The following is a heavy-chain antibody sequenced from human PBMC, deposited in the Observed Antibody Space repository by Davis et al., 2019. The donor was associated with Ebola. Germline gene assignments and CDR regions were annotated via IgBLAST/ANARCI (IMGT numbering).Heavy chain of an antibody. CDR2: IYCSGIT. V-gene: IGHV4-39*01. Sequence: SETLSLTCTVSGGSIISSSSYWGWIRQPPRKGLEWIGSIYCSGITYYNPSLKSRVTISVDTSKNQFSLKLRSVTAADTAVYYCARQGWSGYSLRHWLDPWGRGTLVTVSS. CDR3: ARQGWSGYSLRHWLDP. CDR1: GGSIISSSSY. J-gene: IGHJ5*02. D-gene: IGHD3-3*01.